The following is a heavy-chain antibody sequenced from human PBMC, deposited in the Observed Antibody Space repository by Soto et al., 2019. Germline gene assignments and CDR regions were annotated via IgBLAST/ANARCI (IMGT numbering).Heavy chain of an antibody. J-gene: IGHJ3*02. CDR2: ISSSGSTI. CDR3: AREEYSSSSGAFDI. V-gene: IGHV3-11*01. D-gene: IGHD6-6*01. Sequence: GESLKISCAASGFTFSDYYMSWIRQAPGKGLEWVSYISSSGSTIYYADSVKGRFTISRDNAKNSLYLQMNSLRAEDTAVYYCAREEYSSSSGAFDIWGQGTMVTVSS. CDR1: GFTFSDYY.